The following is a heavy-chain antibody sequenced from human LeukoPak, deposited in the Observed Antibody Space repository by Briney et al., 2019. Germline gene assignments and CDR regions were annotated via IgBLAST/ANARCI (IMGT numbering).Heavy chain of an antibody. Sequence: GGSLRLSCAASGFTFSDYYMSWIRQAPGKGLEWISYISSSSSYTNYVDSVQGRFTISRDNAKSSLYLQMNSLRAEDTAVYYCARVVSVSSYYFDCWGQGTLVIVSS. CDR2: ISSSSSYT. J-gene: IGHJ4*02. V-gene: IGHV3-11*05. D-gene: IGHD5/OR15-5a*01. CDR3: ARVVSVSSYYFDC. CDR1: GFTFSDYY.